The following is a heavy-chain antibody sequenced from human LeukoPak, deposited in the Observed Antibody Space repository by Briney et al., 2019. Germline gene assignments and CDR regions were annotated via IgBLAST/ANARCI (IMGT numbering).Heavy chain of an antibody. CDR2: ISSSGSTI. CDR3: ARELPSYSSSWYDY. J-gene: IGHJ4*02. V-gene: IGHV3-48*03. D-gene: IGHD6-13*01. Sequence: GGSLRLSCAASGFTFSSYEMNWVRQAPGKGLEWVSYISSSGSTIYYADSVKGRFTISRDNAKNSLYLQMNSLRAEDTAVYYCARELPSYSSSWYDYWGQGTLVTVSS. CDR1: GFTFSSYE.